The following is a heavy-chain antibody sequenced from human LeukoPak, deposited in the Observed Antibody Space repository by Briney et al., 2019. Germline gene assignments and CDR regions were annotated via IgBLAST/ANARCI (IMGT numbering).Heavy chain of an antibody. J-gene: IGHJ4*02. CDR2: INSDGRST. D-gene: IGHD4-17*01. V-gene: IGHV3-74*01. CDR1: GFTFSSYW. Sequence: PGGSLRLSCAASGFTFSSYWMHWVRQAPGKGLVWVSRINSDGRSTIYADSVKGRFTISRDNARNTLYLQMNSLRAEDTAVYYCARANGDLWVDYWGQGTLVTVSS. CDR3: ARANGDLWVDY.